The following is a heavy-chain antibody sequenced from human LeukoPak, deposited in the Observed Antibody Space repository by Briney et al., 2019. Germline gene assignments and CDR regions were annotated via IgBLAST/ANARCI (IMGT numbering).Heavy chain of an antibody. D-gene: IGHD3-9*01. CDR3: ARAPPFRYDILTSYGNYYGMDV. Sequence: ASVKVSCKASGYTFTSYGISWVRQAPRQGLEWMGWISAYNGNTNYAQKLQGRVTMTTDTSTSTAYMELRSLRSDDTAVYYCARAPPFRYDILTSYGNYYGMDVWGQGTTVTVSS. V-gene: IGHV1-18*01. CDR2: ISAYNGNT. J-gene: IGHJ6*02. CDR1: GYTFTSYG.